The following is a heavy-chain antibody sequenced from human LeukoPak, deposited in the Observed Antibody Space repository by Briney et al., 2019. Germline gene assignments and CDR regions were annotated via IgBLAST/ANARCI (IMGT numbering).Heavy chain of an antibody. J-gene: IGHJ4*02. CDR3: AVAVTGYSFDY. V-gene: IGHV4-4*02. Sequence: SETLSLTCAVSGGSISSSSWWNWVRQSPGKGLEWIGEIYYSGSTNYNSSLKSRVSISLDKSKKQFSLKLTSVTAADTAVYYCAVAVTGYSFDYWGQGTLVTVSS. CDR2: IYYSGST. D-gene: IGHD6-19*01. CDR1: GGSISSSSW.